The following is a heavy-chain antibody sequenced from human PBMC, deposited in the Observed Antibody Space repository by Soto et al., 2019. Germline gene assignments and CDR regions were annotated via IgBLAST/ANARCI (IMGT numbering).Heavy chain of an antibody. V-gene: IGHV3-7*05. CDR1: GFTFSSYW. J-gene: IGHJ4*02. CDR2: IKQDGSEK. D-gene: IGHD2-2*01. CDR3: ARRSRSLNRTPYYFDY. Sequence: GGSLRLSCAASGFTFSSYWMSWVRQAPGKGLEWVANIKQDGSEKYYVDSVKGRFTISRDNAKNSLYLQMNSLRAEDTAVYYCARRSRSLNRTPYYFDYWGQGTLVTVSS.